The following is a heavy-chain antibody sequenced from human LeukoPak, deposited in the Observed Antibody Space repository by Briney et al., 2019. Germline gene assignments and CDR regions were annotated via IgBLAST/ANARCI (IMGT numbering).Heavy chain of an antibody. CDR1: GGSISYFY. Sequence: SETLSLTCTVSGGSISYFYWGCLRQPPCKGLECVGYIYHGGITHYHPSLERRVNISADTSKNQFSLGLNSVTAPDTAVYYCTRLNVGSGWFFDYWGQGTLVTVSS. J-gene: IGHJ4*02. V-gene: IGHV4-59*08. CDR3: TRLNVGSGWFFDY. CDR2: IYHGGIT. D-gene: IGHD6-19*01.